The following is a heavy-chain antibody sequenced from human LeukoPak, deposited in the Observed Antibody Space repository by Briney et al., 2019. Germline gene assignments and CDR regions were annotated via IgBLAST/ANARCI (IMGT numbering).Heavy chain of an antibody. D-gene: IGHD2-15*01. CDR2: IYYSGST. CDR3: ARACSGGSCYPGRHYYYYYYMDV. V-gene: IGHV4-59*01. CDR1: GGSISSYY. J-gene: IGHJ6*03. Sequence: KSSETLSLTCTVSGGSISSYYWSWIRQPPGKGLEWIGYIYYSGSTNYNPSLKSRVTISVDTSKNQFSLKLSSVTAADTAVFYCARACSGGSCYPGRHYYYYYYMDVWGKGTTVTISS.